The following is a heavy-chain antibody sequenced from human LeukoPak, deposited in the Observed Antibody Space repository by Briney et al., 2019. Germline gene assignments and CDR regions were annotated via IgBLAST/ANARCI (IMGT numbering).Heavy chain of an antibody. CDR3: ARASSGCGGTCPFDD. CDR1: GCSISGSF. Sequence: SETLSLTCTGSGCSISGSFWSWIRQPPGNGLEWIGRIYASGRTNYDPSLKSRITMSVDTSENQFYMKLSCVTAADTAVYFCARASSGCGGTCPFDDWGQGTLVTVSS. J-gene: IGHJ4*02. D-gene: IGHD2-15*01. V-gene: IGHV4-4*07. CDR2: IYASGRT.